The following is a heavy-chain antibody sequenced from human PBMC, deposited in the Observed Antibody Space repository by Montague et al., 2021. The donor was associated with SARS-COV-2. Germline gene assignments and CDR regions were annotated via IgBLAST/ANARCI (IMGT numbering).Heavy chain of an antibody. D-gene: IGHD4/OR15-4a*01. Sequence: SETLSLTCAVSGGSISSSNWWIGAIHHSGSTNYNPSLKSRVTMSVDRSKNHFSLRLSSVTAADTAMYYCARGGYGGWTGYYFDYWGQGTLVTVSS. V-gene: IGHV4-4*02. CDR2: IHHSGST. CDR1: GGSISSSNW. J-gene: IGHJ4*02. CDR3: ARGGYGGWTGYYFDY.